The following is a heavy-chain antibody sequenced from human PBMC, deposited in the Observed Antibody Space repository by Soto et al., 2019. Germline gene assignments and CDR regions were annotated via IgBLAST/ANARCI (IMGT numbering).Heavy chain of an antibody. V-gene: IGHV1-69*13. D-gene: IGHD5-18*01. J-gene: IGHJ6*02. Sequence: GSSVNVSCKASGGTFSSYAISWVRQAPGQGLEWMGGIIPIFGTANYAQKFQGRVTITADESTSTAYMELSSLRSEDTAVYYCARSRYSYGFDFVPTTPYYYYYGMDVWGQGTKVTVSS. CDR1: GGTFSSYA. CDR3: ARSRYSYGFDFVPTTPYYYYYGMDV. CDR2: IIPIFGTA.